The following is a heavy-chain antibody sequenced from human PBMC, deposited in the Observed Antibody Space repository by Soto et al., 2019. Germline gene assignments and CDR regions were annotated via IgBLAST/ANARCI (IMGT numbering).Heavy chain of an antibody. CDR1: GGSMSSHY. CDR3: AKGPRRYFDWFDY. CDR2: ISYSGSS. D-gene: IGHD3-9*01. V-gene: IGHV4-59*11. J-gene: IGHJ5*01. Sequence: PSETLSLTCTVSGGSMSSHYWTWLRQPPGKGLEWIGYISYSGSSYYNPSLKSRVTISADTSRNQFSLRLTSVIAADTAVYYCAKGPRRYFDWFDYWGQGTLVTVSS.